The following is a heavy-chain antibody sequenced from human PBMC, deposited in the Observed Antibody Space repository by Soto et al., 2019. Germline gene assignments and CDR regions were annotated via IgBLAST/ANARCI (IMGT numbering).Heavy chain of an antibody. CDR1: GFTVSSNY. Sequence: GGSLRLSCAASGFTVSSNYMSWVRQTPGKGLEWVSLIYSGGITYYADSVKGRFTISRDNSKNTLYLQMNGLRAEDTAVYYCARGTCSSTSSFFDYWGQGTLVTVSS. CDR3: ARGTCSSTSSFFDY. D-gene: IGHD2-2*01. J-gene: IGHJ4*02. CDR2: IYSGGIT. V-gene: IGHV3-66*01.